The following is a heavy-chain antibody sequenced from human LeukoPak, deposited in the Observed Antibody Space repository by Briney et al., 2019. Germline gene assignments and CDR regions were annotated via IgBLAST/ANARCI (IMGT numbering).Heavy chain of an antibody. J-gene: IGHJ4*02. D-gene: IGHD3-22*01. CDR2: INHSGST. CDR3: ARVRSSGYYLNYFEY. CDR1: GGSFSGYY. V-gene: IGHV4-34*01. Sequence: PSETLSLTCAVYGGSFSGYYWSWIRQPPGKGLERIGEINHSGSTNYNPSLKSRVTISVDTSKNQFSLKLSSVTAADTAVYYCARVRSSGYYLNYFEYWGQGTLVTVSS.